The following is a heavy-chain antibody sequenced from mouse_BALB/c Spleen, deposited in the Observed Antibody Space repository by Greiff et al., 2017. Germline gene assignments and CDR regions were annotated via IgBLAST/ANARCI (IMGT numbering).Heavy chain of an antibody. V-gene: IGHV1-54*01. J-gene: IGHJ3*01. CDR1: GYAFSSYW. CDR3: ARSYYDYEAWFAY. Sequence: VQLQQSGAELVRPGSSVKISCKASGYAFSSYWMNWVKQRPGQGLEWIGVINPGSGGTNYNEKFKGKATLTADKSSSTAYMQLSSLTSDDSAVYFCARSYYDYEAWFAYWGQGTLVTVSA. D-gene: IGHD2-4*01. CDR2: INPGSGGT.